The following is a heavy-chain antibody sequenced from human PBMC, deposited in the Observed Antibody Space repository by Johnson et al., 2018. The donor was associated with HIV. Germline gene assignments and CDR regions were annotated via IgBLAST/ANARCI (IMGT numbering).Heavy chain of an antibody. CDR3: ARDKGGGSDAFDI. CDR2: INSDGTT. J-gene: IGHJ3*02. V-gene: IGHV3-74*01. D-gene: IGHD2-15*01. Sequence: EVQLVESGGGLVQPGGSLRLSCAASGFTFSSYWMHWVRQAPGKGLVWVSRINSDGTTYSADSVKGRFTISRDNAKNSLYLQMNSLRAEDTAVYYCARDKGGGSDAFDIWGQGTMVTVSS. CDR1: GFTFSSYW.